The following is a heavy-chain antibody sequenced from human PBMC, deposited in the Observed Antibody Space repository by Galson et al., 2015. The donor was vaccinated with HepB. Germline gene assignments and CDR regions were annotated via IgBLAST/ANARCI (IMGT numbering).Heavy chain of an antibody. V-gene: IGHV4-34*01. D-gene: IGHD6-6*01. CDR2: INHSGST. Sequence: SETLSLTCAVYGGSFSGYYWSWIRQPPGKGLEWIGEINHSGSTNYNPSLKSRVTISVDTSKNQFSLKLSSVTAADTAVYYCAKYSSSSVGWYFDLWGRGTLVTVSS. CDR1: GGSFSGYY. CDR3: AKYSSSSVGWYFDL. J-gene: IGHJ2*01.